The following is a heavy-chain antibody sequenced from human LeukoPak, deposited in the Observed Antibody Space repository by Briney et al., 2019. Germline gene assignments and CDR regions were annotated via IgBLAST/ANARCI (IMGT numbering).Heavy chain of an antibody. CDR3: ARDNYDSYYYYGMDV. D-gene: IGHD5-24*01. CDR1: GYTFTSYA. J-gene: IGHJ6*02. CDR2: INAGNGDT. Sequence: ASVKVSCKASGYTFTSYAMHWVRQAPGQRLEWMGWINAGNGDTKYSQKFQGRVTMTRDTSTSTVYMELSSLRSEDTAVYYCARDNYDSYYYYGMDVWGQGTTVTVSS. V-gene: IGHV1-3*01.